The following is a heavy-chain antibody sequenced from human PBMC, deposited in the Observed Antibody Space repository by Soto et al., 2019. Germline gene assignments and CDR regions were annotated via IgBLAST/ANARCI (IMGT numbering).Heavy chain of an antibody. V-gene: IGHV3-21*01. CDR3: ARGGCSGGSCYPYVY. D-gene: IGHD2-15*01. J-gene: IGHJ4*02. Sequence: EVQLVESGGGLIKAGGSLRLSCAASGFTFSSYSMNWVRQAPGKGLEWVSSISSSSSYIYYADSVKGRFTISRDNAKNSLYLQMNSLRAEDTAVYYCARGGCSGGSCYPYVYWGQGTLVTVSS. CDR1: GFTFSSYS. CDR2: ISSSSSYI.